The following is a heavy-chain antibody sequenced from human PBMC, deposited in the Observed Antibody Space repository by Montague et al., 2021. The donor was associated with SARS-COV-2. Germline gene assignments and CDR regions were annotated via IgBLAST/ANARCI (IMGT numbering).Heavy chain of an antibody. J-gene: IGHJ5*01. CDR1: GFNFSHYY. CDR2: ISGGGSPI. CDR3: ASATSLNTTGWYEFEF. Sequence: SLRLSCAASGFNFSHYYMSWIRQAPGKGLEWLSWISGGGSPIYHSDSVKGRFTISRDHAKNSVYLQMTSLRAEDTATYYCASATSLNTTGWYEFEFWGQGTLVTVS. V-gene: IGHV3-11*01. D-gene: IGHD6-19*01.